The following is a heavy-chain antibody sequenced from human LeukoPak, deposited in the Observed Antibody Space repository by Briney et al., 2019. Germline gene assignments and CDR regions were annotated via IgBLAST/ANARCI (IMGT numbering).Heavy chain of an antibody. CDR2: INPNSGGT. J-gene: IGHJ4*02. D-gene: IGHD6-19*01. V-gene: IGHV1-2*02. CDR3: ARAASGWYDVYYFDY. Sequence: ASVKVSCKASGYTFTGYYMHWVRQAPGQGLEWMGWINPNSGGTNYAQKFQGRVTMTRDTSISTAYMELSRLRSDDTAVYYCARAASGWYDVYYFDYWGQGTLVTVSS. CDR1: GYTFTGYY.